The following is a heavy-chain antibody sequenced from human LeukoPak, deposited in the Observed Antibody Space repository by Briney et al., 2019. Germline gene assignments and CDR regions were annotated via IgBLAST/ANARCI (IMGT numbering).Heavy chain of an antibody. V-gene: IGHV4-59*08. J-gene: IGHJ5*02. Sequence: SETLSLTCTVSGGSIRSYYWGWIRQPPGKGLEWIGYIHYSESTKYNPSLKSRVTTSVDTSKNQFSLKLSSVTAADTAVYYCARQGFRRFDPWGQGTLVTVSS. CDR2: IHYSEST. CDR3: ARQGFRRFDP. CDR1: GGSIRSYY. D-gene: IGHD3-3*01.